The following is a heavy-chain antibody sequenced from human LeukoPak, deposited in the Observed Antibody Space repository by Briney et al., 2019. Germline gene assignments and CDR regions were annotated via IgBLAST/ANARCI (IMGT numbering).Heavy chain of an antibody. CDR3: ARSSRTIFGVVIIPFDY. V-gene: IGHV4-34*01. D-gene: IGHD3-3*01. Sequence: SETLSLTCAVYGGSFSGYYWSWIRQPPGKGLEWIGEINHSGCTNYNPSLKSRVTISVDTSKNQFSLKLSSVTAADTAVYYCARSSRTIFGVVIIPFDYWGQGTLVTVSS. CDR2: INHSGCT. CDR1: GGSFSGYY. J-gene: IGHJ4*02.